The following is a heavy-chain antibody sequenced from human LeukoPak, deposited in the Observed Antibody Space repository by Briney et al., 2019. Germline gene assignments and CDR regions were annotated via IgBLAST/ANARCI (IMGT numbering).Heavy chain of an antibody. CDR1: GGTFSSYA. V-gene: IGHV1-69*13. CDR3: ARDYDFWSGYYRHMDV. J-gene: IGHJ6*02. CDR2: IIPIFGTA. Sequence: ASVKVSCKASGGTFSSYAISWVRQAPGQGLEWMGGIIPIFGTANYAQKFQGRVTITADGSTSTAYMELSSLRSEDTAVYYCARDYDFWSGYYRHMDVWGQGTTVTVSS. D-gene: IGHD3-3*01.